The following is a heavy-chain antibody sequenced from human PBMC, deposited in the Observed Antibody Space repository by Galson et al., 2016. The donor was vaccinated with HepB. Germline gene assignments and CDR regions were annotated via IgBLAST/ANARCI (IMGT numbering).Heavy chain of an antibody. CDR3: SGHTVYGDYVYGLDV. CDR1: GYSFSKNW. Sequence: QSGAEVKKPGESLKISCKGSGYSFSKNWIGWVRKMPGKGLEWMGRIDPSDSFTNYSPSFQGHVTIPADKSISTAYLQWSSLMASETAMYYCSGHTVYGDYVYGLDVWGQGTTVTVSS. V-gene: IGHV5-10-1*01. J-gene: IGHJ6*02. CDR2: IDPSDSFT. D-gene: IGHD4-17*01.